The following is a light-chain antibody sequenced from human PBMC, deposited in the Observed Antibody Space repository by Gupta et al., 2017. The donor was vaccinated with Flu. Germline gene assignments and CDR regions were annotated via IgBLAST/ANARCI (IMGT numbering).Light chain of an antibody. Sequence: DIVMTQSPVSLAVTPGEPASISCRPSRTLLYENGHNYVDWYLQKSGQSPQLLIYLSSYRASGVPDRFSGSGSGTDFVLRISRVEAEDVGVYYCMQALQTPLTFGGGTKVEIK. CDR2: LSS. CDR1: RTLLYENGHNY. CDR3: MQALQTPLT. V-gene: IGKV2-28*01. J-gene: IGKJ4*01.